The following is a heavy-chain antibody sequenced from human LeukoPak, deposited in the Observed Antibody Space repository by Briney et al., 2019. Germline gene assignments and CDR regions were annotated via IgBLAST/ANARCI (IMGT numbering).Heavy chain of an antibody. D-gene: IGHD4-17*01. CDR3: ATDPEPMTTVTTGPTH. CDR1: GYTFTSYD. J-gene: IGHJ4*02. CDR2: MNPNSGNT. V-gene: IGHV1-8*02. Sequence: GASVKVSCKASGYTFTSYDINWVRQATGQGLEWMGWMNPNSGNTGYAQKFQGRVAMTEDTSTDTAYMELSSLRSEDTAVYYCATDPEPMTTVTTGPTHWGQGTLVTVSS.